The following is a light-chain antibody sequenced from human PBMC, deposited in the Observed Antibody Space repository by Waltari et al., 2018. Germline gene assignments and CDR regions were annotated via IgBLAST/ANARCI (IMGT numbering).Light chain of an antibody. CDR2: AAS. J-gene: IGKJ2*01. V-gene: IGKV1-39*01. CDR1: QSIGKY. Sequence: TQVTKSPSSLPASVGDRVIVTCRTSQSIGKYLNWYQQKPCKAPKLLIYAASSLHSGVSSRFSGSGSGTDFTLTISSLQPEDFASYYCQQSDTIPHSFGQGTKLQIK. CDR3: QQSDTIPHS.